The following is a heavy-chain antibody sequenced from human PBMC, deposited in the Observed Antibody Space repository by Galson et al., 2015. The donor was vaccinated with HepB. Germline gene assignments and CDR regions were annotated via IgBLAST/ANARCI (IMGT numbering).Heavy chain of an antibody. CDR1: GFTLSNFA. J-gene: IGHJ4*02. CDR3: AKDFWFGELGGKVFDH. Sequence: SLRLSCAASGFTLSNFAMSWVRQAPGKGLEWVSAISGSGGSTYYADSMKGRFAISRDNSKRTLYLQMSSLRAEDTAVYYCAKDFWFGELGGKVFDHWGQGILVTVSS. V-gene: IGHV3-23*01. CDR2: ISGSGGST. D-gene: IGHD3-10*01.